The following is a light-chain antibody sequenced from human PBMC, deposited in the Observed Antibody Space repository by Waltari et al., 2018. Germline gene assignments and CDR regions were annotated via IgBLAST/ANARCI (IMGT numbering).Light chain of an antibody. J-gene: IGLJ3*02. CDR2: EVI. CDR3: CSYAGRNIWV. Sequence: QSALTQPASVSGSPGQSITISCTAPSSDVGFYNLVSWYQQHPGKAPELVVYEVISRPSAVSNRFSGSKSGNTASLTISGLQAEDEADYYCCSYAGRNIWVFGGGTKLTVL. V-gene: IGLV2-23*02. CDR1: SSDVGFYNL.